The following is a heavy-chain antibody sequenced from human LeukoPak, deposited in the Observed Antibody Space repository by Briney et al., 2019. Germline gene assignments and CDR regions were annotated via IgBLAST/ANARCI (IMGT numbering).Heavy chain of an antibody. CDR1: GFTFSSYG. D-gene: IGHD2/OR15-2a*01. CDR2: ISYDGSNR. CDR3: ASAIATGN. Sequence: GSLRLSCAASGFTFSSYGMHWVRQAPGKGLEWVAVISYDGSNRLYADSVKGRFTISRDDSRNTLYLQMNSLRAEDTAVYYCASAIATGNWGQGTLVTVSS. V-gene: IGHV3-30*03. J-gene: IGHJ4*02.